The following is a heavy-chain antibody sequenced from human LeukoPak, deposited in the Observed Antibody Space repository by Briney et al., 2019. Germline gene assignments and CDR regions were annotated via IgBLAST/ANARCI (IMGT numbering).Heavy chain of an antibody. D-gene: IGHD5-12*01. V-gene: IGHV4-59*01. CDR3: ARLQGGYGPLYYYYYGMDV. J-gene: IGHJ6*02. Sequence: SETLSLTCTVSGGSISSYYWSWIRQPPGKGLEWIGYIYYSGSTNYNPSLKSRVTISVDTSKNQFSLKLSSVTAADTAVYYCARLQGGYGPLYYYYYGMDVWGQGTTVTVSS. CDR2: IYYSGST. CDR1: GGSISSYY.